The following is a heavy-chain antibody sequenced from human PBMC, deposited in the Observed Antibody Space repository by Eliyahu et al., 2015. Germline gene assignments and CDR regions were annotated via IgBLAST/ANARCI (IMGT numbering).Heavy chain of an antibody. CDR2: IYYTGTT. CDR1: GGSISSGSYY. J-gene: IGHJ4*02. CDR3: ARVRLGTTGFDY. Sequence: QAQLQESGPGVVRPSQTLSLTCTVSGGSISSGSYYWNWIRQEPGKGLEWIGHIYYTGTTYYNPSLKSRLTISIDTSKNQFSLRLSSVTAADTAVYYCARVRLGTTGFDYWGQGTLVTVSS. V-gene: IGHV4-31*03. D-gene: IGHD3-9*01.